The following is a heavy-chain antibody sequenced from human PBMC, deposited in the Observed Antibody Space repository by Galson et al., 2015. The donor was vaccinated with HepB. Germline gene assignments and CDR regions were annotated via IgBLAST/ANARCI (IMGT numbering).Heavy chain of an antibody. CDR3: ARDRGWRNNWFDP. J-gene: IGHJ5*02. CDR2: TYYRSKWYN. CDR1: GDSVSSNSAA. D-gene: IGHD6-19*01. Sequence: CAISGDSVSSNSAAWNRIRQSPSRGLEWLGRTYYRSKWYNDYAVSVKSRITINPDTSKNQFSLQLNSVTPEDTAVYYCARDRGWRNNWFDPWGQGTLVTVSS. V-gene: IGHV6-1*01.